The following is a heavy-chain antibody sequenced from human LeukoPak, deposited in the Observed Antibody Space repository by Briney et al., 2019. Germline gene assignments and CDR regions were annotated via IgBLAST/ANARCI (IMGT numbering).Heavy chain of an antibody. CDR3: ARDHGAAAPHTYGMDV. Sequence: TGGSLRLSCAASGFTFSSYSMNWVRQAPGKGLEWVSSISSSSSYIYYADSVKGRFTISRDNAKNSLYLQMNSLRAEDTAVYYCARDHGAAAPHTYGMDVWGQGTTVTVSS. D-gene: IGHD6-13*01. CDR2: ISSSSSYI. J-gene: IGHJ6*02. CDR1: GFTFSSYS. V-gene: IGHV3-21*01.